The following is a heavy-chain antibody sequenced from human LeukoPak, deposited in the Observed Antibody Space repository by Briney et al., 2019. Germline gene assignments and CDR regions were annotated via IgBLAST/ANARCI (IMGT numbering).Heavy chain of an antibody. CDR2: ISSNGATT. Sequence: GGSLRLSCSASGFTFNRFYLHWVRQAPGKGLEFVSHISSNGATTYYADSVKGRFTISRDNSKNTLYLQMSSLRADDTAVYYCVKDRIIAAPNNDFFDSWGQGALVTVSS. V-gene: IGHV3-64D*06. CDR3: VKDRIIAAPNNDFFDS. J-gene: IGHJ4*02. CDR1: GFTFNRFY. D-gene: IGHD6-13*01.